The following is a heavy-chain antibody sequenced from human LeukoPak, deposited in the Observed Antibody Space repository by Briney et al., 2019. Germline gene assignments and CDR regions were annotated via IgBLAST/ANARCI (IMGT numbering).Heavy chain of an antibody. CDR1: GGSISSSIYY. D-gene: IGHD2-2*01. V-gene: IGHV4-39*01. J-gene: IGHJ3*02. CDR2: IYYSGST. CDR3: ARRCSSISCTTKAAFDI. Sequence: SETLSLTCTVSGGSISSSIYYWGWIRQPPGKGLEWIGSIYYSGSTYYNPSLESRVTISADTSKNQFSLKLSSVTAADTAVYYCARRCSSISCTTKAAFDIWGQGTLVTVSS.